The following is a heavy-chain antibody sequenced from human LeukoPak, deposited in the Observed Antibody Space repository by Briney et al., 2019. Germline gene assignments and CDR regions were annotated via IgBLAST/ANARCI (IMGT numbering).Heavy chain of an antibody. V-gene: IGHV4-34*01. Sequence: SETLFLTCAVYGGSFSGYYWSWIRQPPGEGLEWIGEINHSGSTNYNPSLKSRVTISVDTSKNQFSLKLSSVTAADTAVYYCARQVTFGYAYGYYFDFWGQGALVTVSS. J-gene: IGHJ4*02. D-gene: IGHD5-18*01. CDR3: ARQVTFGYAYGYYFDF. CDR2: INHSGST. CDR1: GGSFSGYY.